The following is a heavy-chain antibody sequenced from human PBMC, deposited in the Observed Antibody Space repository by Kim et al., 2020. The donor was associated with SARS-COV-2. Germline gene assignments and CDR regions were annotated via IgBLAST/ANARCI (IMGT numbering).Heavy chain of an antibody. J-gene: IGHJ3*02. Sequence: YYADSVTGRFTISRDNAKNSLYLQMNSLRAEDTAVYYCARGGRIGSAFDIWGQGTMVTVSS. CDR3: ARGGRIGSAFDI. D-gene: IGHD1-1*01. V-gene: IGHV3-21*01.